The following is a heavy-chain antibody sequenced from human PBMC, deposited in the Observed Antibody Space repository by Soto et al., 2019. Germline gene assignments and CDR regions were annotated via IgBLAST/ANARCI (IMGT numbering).Heavy chain of an antibody. CDR3: ARECYSSSWYYYYYGMDV. V-gene: IGHV1-8*01. J-gene: IGHJ6*02. CDR2: MNPNSGNT. D-gene: IGHD6-13*01. CDR1: GYTFTSYD. Sequence: GASVKVSCKASGYTFTSYDINWVRQATGQGLEWMGWMNPNSGNTGYAQKFQGRVTMTRNTSISTAYMELSSLRSEDTAVYYCARECYSSSWYYYYYGMDVWGQGTTVTVSS.